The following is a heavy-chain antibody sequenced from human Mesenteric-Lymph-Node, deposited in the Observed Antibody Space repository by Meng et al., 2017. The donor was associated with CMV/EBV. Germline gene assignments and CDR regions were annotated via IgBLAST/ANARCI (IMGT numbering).Heavy chain of an antibody. J-gene: IGHJ3*01. D-gene: IGHD5-18*01. CDR3: AKSSGYSYGANAFDV. V-gene: IGHV3-30*02. CDR1: GFTFDDYG. CDR2: IRFDGSNE. Sequence: GESLKISCAASGFTFDDYGMSWVRQAPGKGLEWVAFIRFDGSNEYYAESVRGRFTISRDNFQNSLYLQMNSLRAEDTAVYYCAKSSGYSYGANAFDVWGQGTMVTVSS.